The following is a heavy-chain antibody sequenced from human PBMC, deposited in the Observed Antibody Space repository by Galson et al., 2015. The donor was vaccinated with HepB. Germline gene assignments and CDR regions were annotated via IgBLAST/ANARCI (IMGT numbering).Heavy chain of an antibody. CDR3: ARVLFNHDAFDI. V-gene: IGHV1-69*13. Sequence: SVKVSCKASGGTFSSYAISWVRQAPGQGLEWMGGIIPIFGTANYAQKFQGRVTITADESTSPAYMELSSLRSEDTAVYYCARVLFNHDAFDIWGQGTMVTVSS. D-gene: IGHD1-14*01. J-gene: IGHJ3*02. CDR2: IIPIFGTA. CDR1: GGTFSSYA.